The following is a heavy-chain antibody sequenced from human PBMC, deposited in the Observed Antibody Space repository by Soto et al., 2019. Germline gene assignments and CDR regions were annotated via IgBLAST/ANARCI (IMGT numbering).Heavy chain of an antibody. D-gene: IGHD3-10*01. CDR2: IYYSGST. V-gene: IGHV4-31*03. CDR3: ARGGYYGSGSDNWFDP. CDR1: GGSISSGGYY. J-gene: IGHJ5*02. Sequence: QVQLQESGPGLVKPSQTLSLTCTVSGGSISSGGYYWSWIRQHPGKGLEWIGYIYYSGSTYYNPSLKSRVTISVDTSKNQFSLKLSSVTAADTAVYYCARGGYYGSGSDNWFDPWGQGTLVTVSS.